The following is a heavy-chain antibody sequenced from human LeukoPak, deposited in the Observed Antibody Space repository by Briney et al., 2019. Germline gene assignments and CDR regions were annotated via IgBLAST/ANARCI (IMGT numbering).Heavy chain of an antibody. CDR3: TTIHSSSWYYYYYYMDV. CDR1: GFTFSSYG. V-gene: IGHV3-23*01. D-gene: IGHD6-13*01. CDR2: ISGSGGST. J-gene: IGHJ6*03. Sequence: QPGGTLRLSCAASGFTFSSYGMSWVRQAPGKGLEWVSAISGSGGSTYYADSVKGRFTISRDNSKNTLYLQMNSLKTEDTAVYYCTTIHSSSWYYYYYYMDVWGKGTTVTISS.